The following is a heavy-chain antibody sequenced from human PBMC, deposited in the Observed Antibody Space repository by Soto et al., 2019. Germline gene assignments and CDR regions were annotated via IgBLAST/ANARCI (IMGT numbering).Heavy chain of an antibody. Sequence: EVQLLESGGGLVQPGGSLRLSCAASGFTFRNYAMSWARQAPGQGLEWVSAISGSGGTTNYVDSVKGRFTITRDNSKNPLYLPRNSLRVAVTAVYYCAKYRSSTSCYAFDYWGQGSLVTVSS. V-gene: IGHV3-23*01. J-gene: IGHJ4*02. CDR1: GFTFRNYA. CDR2: ISGSGGTT. D-gene: IGHD2-2*01. CDR3: AKYRSSTSCYAFDY.